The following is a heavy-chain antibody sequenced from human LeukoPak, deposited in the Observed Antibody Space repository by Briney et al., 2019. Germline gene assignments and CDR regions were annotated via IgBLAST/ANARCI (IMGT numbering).Heavy chain of an antibody. CDR2: SYYSGST. Sequence: PSETLSLTCTVSGCAISSSSYYWGWIRQPPGKGLEWIGNSYYSGSTYYKPSLKTRVTISVNTSKNQFSLKLTSVTAADTAVYSCARHAFVDSNWPRPLDYWGQGSLVTASS. CDR3: ARHAFVDSNWPRPLDY. D-gene: IGHD3-3*02. V-gene: IGHV4-39*01. CDR1: GCAISSSSYY. J-gene: IGHJ4*02.